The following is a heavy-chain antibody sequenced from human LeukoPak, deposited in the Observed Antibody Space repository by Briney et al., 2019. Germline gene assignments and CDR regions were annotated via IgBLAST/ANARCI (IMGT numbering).Heavy chain of an antibody. CDR2: IHSSGST. D-gene: IGHD2-2*02. V-gene: IGHV4-59*08. CDR3: ARHGARAGGYYCSTRCYTFDF. J-gene: IGHJ4*02. CDR1: GGSIAGHH. Sequence: SETLSLTCTVPGGSIAGHHWSWIRQPPGKGLEWIAYIHSSGSTNHNPSLKSRVTVSLDTSKNQFSLKLSSVTAADTALYYCARHGARAGGYYCSTRCYTFDFWGQGTQVTVSS.